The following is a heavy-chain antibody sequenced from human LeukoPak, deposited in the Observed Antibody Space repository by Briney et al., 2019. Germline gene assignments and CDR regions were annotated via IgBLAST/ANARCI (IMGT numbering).Heavy chain of an antibody. V-gene: IGHV3-74*01. D-gene: IGHD1-14*01. Sequence: GGSLRLSCAASGFPFNSFWMHRVRQAPGKGLVWVSDMNEYSTTIRYADSVKGRFTISRDNAKSILYLQMNNLRAEDTAMYFCARGGVNPVDHWGQGTLVTVSS. CDR1: GFPFNSFW. J-gene: IGHJ4*02. CDR2: MNEYSTTI. CDR3: ARGGVNPVDH.